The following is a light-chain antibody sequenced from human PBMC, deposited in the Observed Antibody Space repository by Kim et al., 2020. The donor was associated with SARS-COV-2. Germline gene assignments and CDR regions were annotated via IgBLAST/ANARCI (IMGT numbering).Light chain of an antibody. Sequence: SYELIQPPSVSMSPGQTASITCSGDKLGDKYVCWYQQKPGQSPVLVIYQDTRRPSGIPERFSGSSSGNTATLTISGTQAMDEADYYCQAWDSGTVIFGGGTQLTVL. CDR1: KLGDKY. CDR3: QAWDSGTVI. CDR2: QDT. V-gene: IGLV3-1*01. J-gene: IGLJ2*01.